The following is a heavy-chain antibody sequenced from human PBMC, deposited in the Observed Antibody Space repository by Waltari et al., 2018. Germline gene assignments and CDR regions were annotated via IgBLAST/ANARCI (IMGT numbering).Heavy chain of an antibody. J-gene: IGHJ4*02. Sequence: QVTLKESGPVLVKPTETLTLTCTVSGFSLSNARMGVSWNRQPPGKALEWLAHIFSNDEKSYSTALKSRLTISKDTSKSQVVLTMTNMDPVDTATYYCARISGRPNCYDRKTYYFDYWGQGTLVTVSS. CDR3: ARISGRPNCYDRKTYYFDY. CDR1: GFSLSNARMG. D-gene: IGHD3-22*01. CDR2: IFSNDEK. V-gene: IGHV2-26*01.